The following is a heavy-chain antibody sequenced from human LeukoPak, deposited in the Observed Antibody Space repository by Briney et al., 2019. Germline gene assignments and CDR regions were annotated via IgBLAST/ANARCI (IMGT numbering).Heavy chain of an antibody. CDR2: IKQDGSEK. CDR3: ARVKFGESYAPKSYYYYYMDV. D-gene: IGHD3-10*01. Sequence: GGSLRLSCAASGFTFIRYWMSWVRQAPGKGLEWVANIKQDGSEKYYVDSVKGRFTISRDNAKNSLYLQMNSLRAEDTAVYYCARVKFGESYAPKSYYYYYMDVWGKGTTVTISS. CDR1: GFTFIRYW. J-gene: IGHJ6*03. V-gene: IGHV3-7*01.